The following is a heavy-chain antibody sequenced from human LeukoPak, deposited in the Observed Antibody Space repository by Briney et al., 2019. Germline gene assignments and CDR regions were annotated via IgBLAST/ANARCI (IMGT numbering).Heavy chain of an antibody. D-gene: IGHD1-26*01. V-gene: IGHV3-64*01. CDR1: GFTFSSYS. CDR3: ARVGGAGAFDI. CDR2: INYSDDRT. Sequence: PGGPLRLSCVGSGFTFSSYSMHWVRQAPGKGLEYVSAINYSDDRTYYANSVKGRFTISRDISKNTLYLQMGSLRADDMAVYYCARVGGAGAFDIWGQGTMVAVSS. J-gene: IGHJ3*02.